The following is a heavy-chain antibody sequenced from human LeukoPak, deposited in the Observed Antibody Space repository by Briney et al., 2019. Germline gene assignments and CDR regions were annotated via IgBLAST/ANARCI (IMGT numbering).Heavy chain of an antibody. Sequence: SETLSLTCAVYGGSFSGYYWSWIRQPPGKGLEWIGSIYYSGSTYYNPSLKSRVTISVDTSKNQFSLKLSSVTAADTAVYYCARRPASGWYYFDYWGQGTLVTVSS. CDR2: IYYSGST. J-gene: IGHJ4*02. V-gene: IGHV4-34*01. CDR3: ARRPASGWYYFDY. D-gene: IGHD6-19*01. CDR1: GGSFSGYY.